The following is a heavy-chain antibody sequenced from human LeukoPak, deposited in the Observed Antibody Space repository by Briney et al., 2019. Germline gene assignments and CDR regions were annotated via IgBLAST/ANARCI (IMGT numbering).Heavy chain of an antibody. V-gene: IGHV1-69*13. CDR2: ITPIFGTA. J-gene: IGHJ4*02. D-gene: IGHD1-26*01. Sequence: SVKVSCKASGGTFSSYAISWVRQAPGQGLEWMGEITPIFGTANYAQQLQGRLTIIADESTTTAYMELSSLRSEDTAVYYCAKAPYSVDGSYYPLDYWGQGTLLTVSS. CDR3: AKAPYSVDGSYYPLDY. CDR1: GGTFSSYA.